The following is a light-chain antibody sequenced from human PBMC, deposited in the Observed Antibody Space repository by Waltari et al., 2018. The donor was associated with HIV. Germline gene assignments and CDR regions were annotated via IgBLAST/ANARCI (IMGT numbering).Light chain of an antibody. J-gene: IGKJ2*01. CDR3: QQYSDWPPGST. Sequence: ETVMTQSPATLSVSPGERAILSCRASQSVGTSVAWYQQRPGQAPRLLISAASTRATGVPARFSGSGSGTEFTLTISSLQSEDFVVYYCQQYSDWPPGSTFGQGTKLDIK. V-gene: IGKV3-15*01. CDR2: AAS. CDR1: QSVGTS.